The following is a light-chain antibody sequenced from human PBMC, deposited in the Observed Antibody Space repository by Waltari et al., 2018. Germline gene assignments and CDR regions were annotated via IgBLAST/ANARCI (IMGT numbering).Light chain of an antibody. J-gene: IGLJ3*02. CDR2: NNN. CDR3: ASWDDSLTGSWV. CDR1: NSNIGSND. V-gene: IGLV1-44*01. Sequence: QSVVTQPPSVSGTPGQRVTISCSGSNSNIGSNDVNWYQQLPGTAPKLLIYNNNHRPSGVPDRFSGSKSGSSASLASSGLQAEDEGDYYCASWDDSLTGSWVFGGGTKLTVL.